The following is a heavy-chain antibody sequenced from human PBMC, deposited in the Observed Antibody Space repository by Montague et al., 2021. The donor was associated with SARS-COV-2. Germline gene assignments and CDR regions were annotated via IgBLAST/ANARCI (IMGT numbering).Heavy chain of an antibody. CDR1: GGSFHIFS. CDR3: SRGTRAVGITPGFGY. Sequence: SETLSLTCTVYGGSFHIFSWGWILQSPRKGLEWIVEVVYSGYTKYYPSLKSRVTIYVDTSKNHFSLNLTSVTAAATAMYYYSRGTRAVGITPGFGYWGQGTQVAVSS. J-gene: IGHJ4*02. D-gene: IGHD1-26*01. CDR2: VVYSGYT. V-gene: IGHV4-34*01.